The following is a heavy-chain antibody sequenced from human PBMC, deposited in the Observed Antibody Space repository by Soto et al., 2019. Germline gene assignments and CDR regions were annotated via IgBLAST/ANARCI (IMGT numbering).Heavy chain of an antibody. Sequence: GGSLRLSCAASGFTVSSNYMSLVRQAPGKGLEWVSAISGSGGGTYYADSVRGRFTISRDNSKNTLYLQMNSLRAEDTAVYYCAKTYSSGWFGAFKPTFTWGQGTMVAVSS. D-gene: IGHD6-19*01. CDR3: AKTYSSGWFGAFKPTFT. CDR2: ISGSGGGT. V-gene: IGHV3-23*01. J-gene: IGHJ5*02. CDR1: GFTVSSNY.